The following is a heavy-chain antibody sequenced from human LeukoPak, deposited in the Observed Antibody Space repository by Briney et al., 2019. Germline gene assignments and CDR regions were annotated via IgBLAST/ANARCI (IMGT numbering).Heavy chain of an antibody. CDR3: ARTYSFDV. CDR1: GYTFTTNW. V-gene: IGHV5-51*01. Sequence: GESLKISCKGSGYTFTTNWIGWVRQMPGKGLEWMGIIYPDDSDTRYSPSFQGQVTISAAKSISTAYLQWSSLRASDTAIYYCARTYSFDVWGQGTMVTVSS. D-gene: IGHD3-10*01. J-gene: IGHJ3*01. CDR2: IYPDDSDT.